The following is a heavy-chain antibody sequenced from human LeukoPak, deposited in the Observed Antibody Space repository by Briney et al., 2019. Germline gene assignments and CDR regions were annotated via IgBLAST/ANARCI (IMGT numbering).Heavy chain of an antibody. CDR3: ARDKFRTRDYCSSTSCYRLDYNYYMDV. CDR2: IYTSGST. Sequence: SETLSLTCTVSGGSISSYYWSWIRQPAGKGLEWIGRIYTSGSTNYNPSLKSRVTMSVDASKNQFSLKLSSVTAADTAVYYCARDKFRTRDYCSSTSCYRLDYNYYMDVWGKGTTVTVSS. D-gene: IGHD2-2*01. V-gene: IGHV4-4*07. J-gene: IGHJ6*03. CDR1: GGSISSYY.